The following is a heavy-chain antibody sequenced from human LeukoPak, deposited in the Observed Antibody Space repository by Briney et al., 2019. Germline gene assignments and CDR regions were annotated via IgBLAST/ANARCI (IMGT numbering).Heavy chain of an antibody. D-gene: IGHD2-15*01. J-gene: IGHJ3*02. CDR1: GFTFSSYA. Sequence: PGGPLRLSCAASGFTFSSYAMSWVRQAPGKGLEWVSAISGSGGSTYYADSVKGRFTISRDNSKNTLYLQMNSLRAEDTAVYYCASPTLVVVAADAFDIWGQGTMVTVSS. V-gene: IGHV3-23*01. CDR2: ISGSGGST. CDR3: ASPTLVVVAADAFDI.